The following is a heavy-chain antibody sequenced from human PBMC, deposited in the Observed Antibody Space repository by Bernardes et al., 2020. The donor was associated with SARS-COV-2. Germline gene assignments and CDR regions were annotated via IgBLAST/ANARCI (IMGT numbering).Heavy chain of an antibody. D-gene: IGHD6-13*01. Sequence: SETLSLTCAVYGGSFSGYYWSWIRQPPGKGLEWIGEINHSGSTNYNPSLKSRVTISVDTSKNQFSLKLSSVTAADTAVYYCARSTRDRGYSSSWYGAIDYWGQGTLVTVSS. CDR3: ARSTRDRGYSSSWYGAIDY. CDR2: INHSGST. V-gene: IGHV4-34*01. J-gene: IGHJ4*02. CDR1: GGSFSGYY.